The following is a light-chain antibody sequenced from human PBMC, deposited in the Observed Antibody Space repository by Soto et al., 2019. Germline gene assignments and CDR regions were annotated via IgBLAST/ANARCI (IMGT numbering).Light chain of an antibody. CDR2: GAS. V-gene: IGKV3-15*01. J-gene: IGKJ4*01. CDR3: QQYNSWLT. Sequence: EIVMTQSPATLSVSPGERDTLSCRASQSVNYNLAWYQQKPGQAPRLLIYGASTRAAGIPARFSGSGSGTEFTLTISSLQSEDFAVYHCQQYNSWLTFGGGTKVDIK. CDR1: QSVNYN.